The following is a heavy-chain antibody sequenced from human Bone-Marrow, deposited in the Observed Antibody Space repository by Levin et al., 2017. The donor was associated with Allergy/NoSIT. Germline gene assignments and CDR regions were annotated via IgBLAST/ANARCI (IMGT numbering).Heavy chain of an antibody. V-gene: IGHV3-33*01. CDR1: GFTFSSYG. J-gene: IGHJ4*02. D-gene: IGHD4-17*01. CDR3: ARAQTLNDYGDYVGPSLDY. Sequence: GGSLRLSCAASGFTFSSYGMHWVRQAPGKGLEWVAVIWYDGSNKYYADSVKGRFTISRDNSKNTLYLQMNSLRAEDTAVYYCARAQTLNDYGDYVGPSLDYWGQGTLVTVSS. CDR2: IWYDGSNK.